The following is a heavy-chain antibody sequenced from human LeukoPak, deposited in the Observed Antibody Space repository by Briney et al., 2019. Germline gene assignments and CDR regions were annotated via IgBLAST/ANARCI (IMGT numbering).Heavy chain of an antibody. CDR1: GGSFSGYY. V-gene: IGHV4-34*01. D-gene: IGHD6-19*01. CDR2: INHSGST. J-gene: IGHJ5*02. CDR3: ARGSRGDSSGNAELGGWFDP. Sequence: PSEILSLTCAVYGGSFSGYYWSWIRQPPGKGLEWIGEINHSGSTNYNPSLKSRVTISVDTSKNQFSLKLSSVTAADTAVYYCARGSRGDSSGNAELGGWFDPWGQGTLVTVSS.